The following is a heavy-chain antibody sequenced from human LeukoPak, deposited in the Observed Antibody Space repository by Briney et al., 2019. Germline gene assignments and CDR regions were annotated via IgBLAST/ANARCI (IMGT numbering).Heavy chain of an antibody. D-gene: IGHD3-10*01. Sequence: PGRSLRLSCAASGFTFSSYAMHWVRQAPGKGLEWVAVISYDGSNKYYADSVKGRFTISRDNSKNTLYLQMNSLRAEDTAIYYCAKHYGSGTYYNYLDYWGQGTLVTVSS. CDR3: AKHYGSGTYYNYLDY. CDR2: ISYDGSNK. J-gene: IGHJ4*02. CDR1: GFTFSSYA. V-gene: IGHV3-30-3*02.